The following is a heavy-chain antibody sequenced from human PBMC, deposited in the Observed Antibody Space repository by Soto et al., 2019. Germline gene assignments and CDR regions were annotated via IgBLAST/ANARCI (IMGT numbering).Heavy chain of an antibody. CDR2: IYYSGST. D-gene: IGHD2-15*01. CDR1: GGSISSYY. Sequence: SETLSLTCTVSGGSISSYYWSWIRQPPGKGLEWIGYIYYSGSTNYNPSLKSRVTISVDTSKNQFSLKLSSVTAADTAVYYCARSRGYCSGGSCRLGDTQFDPWGQGTLVTVSS. J-gene: IGHJ5*02. V-gene: IGHV4-59*01. CDR3: ARSRGYCSGGSCRLGDTQFDP.